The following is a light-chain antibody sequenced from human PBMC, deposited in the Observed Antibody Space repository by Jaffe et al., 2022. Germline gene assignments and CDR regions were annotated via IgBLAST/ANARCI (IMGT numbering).Light chain of an antibody. CDR1: QGISDY. CDR3: LQHNSYPWT. CDR2: ASS. J-gene: IGKJ1*01. V-gene: IGKV1-17*03. Sequence: DIQMTQSPSAMSASVGDRVTITCRASQGISDYLAWFQQKPGKVPKRLICASSNLQSGVPSRFSGSGSGTEFTLTISSLQPEDFATYYCLQHNSYPWTFGQGTKVEIK.